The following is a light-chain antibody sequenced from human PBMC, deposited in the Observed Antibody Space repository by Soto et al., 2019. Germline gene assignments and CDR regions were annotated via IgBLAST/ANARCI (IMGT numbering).Light chain of an antibody. CDR1: QAVSTW. V-gene: IGKV1-12*01. J-gene: IGKJ4*01. CDR2: AAS. Sequence: DIQMTQSPSSVSASVGDTVTITCRASQAVSTWLAWYQQKPGDAPKLLIYAASSLQSGIPSRFSGSGSGTDFTLTIRSLQPEDFATYYCQQDASFPRTFGGGTKVEIK. CDR3: QQDASFPRT.